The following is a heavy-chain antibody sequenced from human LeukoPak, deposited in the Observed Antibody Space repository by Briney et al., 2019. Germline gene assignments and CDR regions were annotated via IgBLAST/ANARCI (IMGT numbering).Heavy chain of an antibody. CDR2: IYYSGST. CDR3: ARRGGPVAGTIDY. J-gene: IGHJ4*02. D-gene: IGHD6-19*01. CDR1: GGSISSSSYY. Sequence: KPSETLSLTCTVSGGSISSSSYYWGWLRQPPGKGLEWIGSIYYSGSTYYNPSLKSRVTISVDTSKNQFSLKLSSVTAADTAVYYCARRGGPVAGTIDYWGQGTLVTVSS. V-gene: IGHV4-39*01.